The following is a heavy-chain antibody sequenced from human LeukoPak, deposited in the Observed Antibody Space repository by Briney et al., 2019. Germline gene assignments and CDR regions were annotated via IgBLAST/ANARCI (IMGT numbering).Heavy chain of an antibody. CDR3: ARGATMVGYYGMDV. J-gene: IGHJ6*02. Sequence: ASVKVSCKASGYTFTGYYMHWVRQAPGQGLEWMGWINPNSGGTNYAQKFQGRVTMTRDTSISTAYMELSRLRSDDTAVYYCARGATMVGYYGMDVRGQGTTVTVSS. CDR2: INPNSGGT. D-gene: IGHD5-12*01. V-gene: IGHV1-2*02. CDR1: GYTFTGYY.